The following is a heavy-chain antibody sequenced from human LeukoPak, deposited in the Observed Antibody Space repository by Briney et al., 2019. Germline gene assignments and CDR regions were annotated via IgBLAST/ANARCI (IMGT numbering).Heavy chain of an antibody. V-gene: IGHV3-23*01. J-gene: IGHJ4*02. Sequence: PGGSLRLSCAGSGFTFISHGMSSVRQAPGNGLEWVSTISGSGDNTYYADSVKGRFTISRDNSKHTLYLQMHSLRAEDTAVYYCARGPSGYHNTGGQETLVTVSS. CDR3: ARGPSGYHNT. CDR2: ISGSGDNT. D-gene: IGHD5-12*01. CDR1: GFTFISHG.